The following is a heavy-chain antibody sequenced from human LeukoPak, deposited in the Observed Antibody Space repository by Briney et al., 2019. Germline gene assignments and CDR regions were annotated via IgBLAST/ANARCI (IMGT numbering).Heavy chain of an antibody. D-gene: IGHD1-7*01. Sequence: TSETLSLTCTVSGGSISSYYWSWIRPPPGKGLEWIGYIYYSGSTNYNPSLKSRVTISVDTSKNQFSLKLSSVTAADTAVYYCARHSPNWNYEWFDPWGQGTLVTVSS. CDR3: ARHSPNWNYEWFDP. CDR2: IYYSGST. J-gene: IGHJ5*02. V-gene: IGHV4-59*08. CDR1: GGSISSYY.